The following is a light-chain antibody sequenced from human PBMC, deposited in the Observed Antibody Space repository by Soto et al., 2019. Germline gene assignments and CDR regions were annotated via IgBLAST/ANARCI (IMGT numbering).Light chain of an antibody. CDR3: SSYAGSNNIV. CDR2: NVN. V-gene: IGLV2-8*01. CDR1: SSDIGGYDF. Sequence: SALTQPPSASGSPGQAVTISCTGTSSDIGGYDFVSWYQVRPGEAPQLIIYNVNGRPSGVPRRFSGSKSGNTASLTVSGLQAVDEADYYCSSYAGSNNIVFGTGTKVTVL. J-gene: IGLJ1*01.